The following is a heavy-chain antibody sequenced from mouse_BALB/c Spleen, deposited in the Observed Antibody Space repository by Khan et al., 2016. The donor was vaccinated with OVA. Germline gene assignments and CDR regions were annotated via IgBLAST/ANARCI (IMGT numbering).Heavy chain of an antibody. Sequence: VQLQESGPELAKPGASVKMSCKASCYTFTNYWMHWVKQRPGQGLEWIGYINPSTGYTEYNQKFKDKATLTADKSSSTAYMQLSSLTSKDSAVYYCVNHGSSSAWFTYWGQGTLVTVSA. CDR1: CYTFTNYW. CDR3: VNHGSSSAWFTY. CDR2: INPSTGYT. J-gene: IGHJ3*01. V-gene: IGHV1-7*01. D-gene: IGHD1-1*01.